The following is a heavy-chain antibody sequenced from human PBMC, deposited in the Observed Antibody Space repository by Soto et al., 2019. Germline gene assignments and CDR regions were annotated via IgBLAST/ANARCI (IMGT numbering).Heavy chain of an antibody. J-gene: IGHJ1*01. D-gene: IGHD3-22*01. CDR3: AKDPLSYDGEYFQH. CDR2: ISYDGSNK. Sequence: GGSLRLSCAASGFTFSSYGMHWVRQAPGKGLEWVAVISYDGSNKYYADSVKGRFTISRDNSKNTLYLQMNSLRAEDTAVYYCAKDPLSYDGEYFQHWGQGTLVTVSS. CDR1: GFTFSSYG. V-gene: IGHV3-30*18.